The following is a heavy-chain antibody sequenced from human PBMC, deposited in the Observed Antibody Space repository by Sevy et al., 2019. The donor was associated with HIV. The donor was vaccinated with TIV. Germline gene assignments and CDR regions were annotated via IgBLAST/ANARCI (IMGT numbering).Heavy chain of an antibody. Sequence: GGSLRLSCTASGFSISAHSITWVRQAPGKGLEWVSVIGRGDHTKYRDSVKGRFIISRDISKNTVYLQLSSLRADDAAVYYCARPSPRIAAAASAFYDNWGQGTLVTVSS. V-gene: IGHV3-23*02. CDR1: GFSISAHS. CDR3: ARPSPRIAAAASAFYDN. D-gene: IGHD6-13*01. J-gene: IGHJ4*02. CDR2: IGRGDHT.